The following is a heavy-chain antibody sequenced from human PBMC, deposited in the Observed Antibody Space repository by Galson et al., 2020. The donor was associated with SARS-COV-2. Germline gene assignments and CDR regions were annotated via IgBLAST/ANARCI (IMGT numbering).Heavy chain of an antibody. J-gene: IGHJ4*02. CDR3: ATPLYSSSWQFDS. CDR1: GFTFNWYW. V-gene: IGHV3-7*01. Sequence: GGSLRLSCAASGFTFNWYWMSWVRQAPGKGLEWVANIKQDGSEKYYVDSVRGRFTISRDNAKNFLYPQMDSLRAEDTAVYYCATPLYSSSWQFDSWGQGTLVTVSS. D-gene: IGHD6-13*01. CDR2: IKQDGSEK.